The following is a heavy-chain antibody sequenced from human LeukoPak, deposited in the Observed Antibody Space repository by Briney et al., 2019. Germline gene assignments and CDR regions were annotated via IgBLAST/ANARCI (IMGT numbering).Heavy chain of an antibody. V-gene: IGHV4-34*01. CDR3: ARHSGPEYFQH. J-gene: IGHJ1*01. CDR2: INHSGST. CDR1: GGSFSGYY. D-gene: IGHD1-26*01. Sequence: SETLSLTCAVYGGSFSGYYWSWLRQPPGKGLEWIGEINHSGSTNYNPSLKSRVTISVDTSKNQFSLKLSSVTAADTAVYYCARHSGPEYFQHWGQGTLVTVSS.